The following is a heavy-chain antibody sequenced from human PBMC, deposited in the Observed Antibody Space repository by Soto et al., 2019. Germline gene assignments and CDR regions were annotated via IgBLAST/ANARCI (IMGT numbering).Heavy chain of an antibody. D-gene: IGHD2-21*02. Sequence: SETLSLTCTVSGGSISSYYWSWIRQPPGKGLEWIGYIYYSGSTNYNPSLKSRVTISEDTSKNQFSLKLRSVTAADTAVYYCARTHIVVVTAIPYFDYWGQGTLVTVSS. CDR3: ARTHIVVVTAIPYFDY. CDR1: GGSISSYY. J-gene: IGHJ4*02. CDR2: IYYSGST. V-gene: IGHV4-59*08.